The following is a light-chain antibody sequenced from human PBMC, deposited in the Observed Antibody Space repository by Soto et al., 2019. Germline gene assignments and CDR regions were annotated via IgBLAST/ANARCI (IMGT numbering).Light chain of an antibody. CDR1: TGAVTTGNY. V-gene: IGLV7-43*01. J-gene: IGLJ3*02. CDR2: TTD. Sequence: QTVVTQEPSLTVSPGGTVTLTCASSTGAVTTGNYASWFQQKPGQAPRTLIYTTDNRHSWTPARFSGSLLGGKAALTLSSVQPEDEADYYCLLYFGGAQLVFGGETQLTVL. CDR3: LLYFGGAQLV.